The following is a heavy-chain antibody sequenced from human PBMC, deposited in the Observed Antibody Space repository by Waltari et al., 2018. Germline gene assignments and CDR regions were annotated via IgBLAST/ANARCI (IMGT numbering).Heavy chain of an antibody. J-gene: IGHJ4*02. V-gene: IGHV1-2*06. CDR2: INPKSGDT. Sequence: QVQLVQSGAEVKKSGASVKVSCKASGYTFTDFFIHWVRQAPGQGLEWMGRINPKSGDTIYAQRFQGRVTMTGDTSISTAYMEVTGLRSDDTAIYYCARSGGGTTSFGVAEWGQGSLVTVSS. D-gene: IGHD3-3*01. CDR3: ARSGGGTTSFGVAE. CDR1: GYTFTDFF.